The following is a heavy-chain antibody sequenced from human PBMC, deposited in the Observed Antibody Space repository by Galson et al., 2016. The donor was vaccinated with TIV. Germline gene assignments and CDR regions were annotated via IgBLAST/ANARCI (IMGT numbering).Heavy chain of an antibody. Sequence: QSGAEVKEPGESLRISCKGSGYSFTSYWIGWARQMPGTGLELMGIIFPRDSDTRYSPSFQGQVTISADESVSTAYLQWSSLKASDTAMYYCARAPGYAGYSYGYFDYWGQGTLVTVSS. CDR3: ARAPGYAGYSYGYFDY. V-gene: IGHV5-51*01. J-gene: IGHJ4*02. CDR2: IFPRDSDT. CDR1: GYSFTSYW. D-gene: IGHD5-18*01.